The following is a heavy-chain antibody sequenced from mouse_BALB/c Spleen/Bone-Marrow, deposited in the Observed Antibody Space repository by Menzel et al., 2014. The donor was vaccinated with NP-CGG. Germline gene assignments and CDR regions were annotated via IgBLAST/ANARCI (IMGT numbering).Heavy chain of an antibody. Sequence: QVQLQQSGAKLMKPGASVEISCKATGYTFSSYWIEWVKQRPGHGLEWIGEILPGNGSPNFNEKCKGKATLNVDKSSNTAYMHLSSLTSEDSAVYYCARTFQPRRAMDYWGQGSSVTVSS. CDR2: ILPGNGSP. CDR1: GYTFSSYW. V-gene: IGHV1-9*01. CDR3: ARTFQPRRAMDY. J-gene: IGHJ4*01.